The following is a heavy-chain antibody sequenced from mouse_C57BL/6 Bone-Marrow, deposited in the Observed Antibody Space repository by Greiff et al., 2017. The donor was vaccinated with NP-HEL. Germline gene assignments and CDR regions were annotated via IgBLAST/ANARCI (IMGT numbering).Heavy chain of an antibody. V-gene: IGHV5-15*01. D-gene: IGHD1-1*01. CDR1: GFTFSDYG. Sequence: DVQLVESGGGLVQPGGSLKLSCAASGFTFSDYGMAWVRQATRKGPEWVAFISNLAYSIYYADTVTGRFTISRENAKNTLYLEMSSLRSEDTAMYYCARTHYGAMDYWGQGTSVTVSS. CDR2: ISNLAYSI. J-gene: IGHJ4*01. CDR3: ARTHYGAMDY.